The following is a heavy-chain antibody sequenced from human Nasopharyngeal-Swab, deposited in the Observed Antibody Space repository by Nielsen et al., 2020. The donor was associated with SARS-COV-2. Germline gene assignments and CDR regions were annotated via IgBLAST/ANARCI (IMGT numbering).Heavy chain of an antibody. D-gene: IGHD3-3*01. Sequence: GESLKISCAASGFTFSSYAMHWVRQAPGKGLEWVAVISYDGSNKYYADSVKGRFTISRDNSKNTLYLQMNSLRAEDTAVYYCAKEGIWSGYYRAFDYWGQGTLVTVSS. CDR3: AKEGIWSGYYRAFDY. V-gene: IGHV3-30-3*01. CDR1: GFTFSSYA. CDR2: ISYDGSNK. J-gene: IGHJ4*02.